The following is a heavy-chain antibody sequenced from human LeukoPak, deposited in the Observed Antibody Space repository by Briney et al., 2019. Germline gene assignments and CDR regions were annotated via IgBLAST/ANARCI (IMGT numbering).Heavy chain of an antibody. Sequence: GGSLRLSCAASEFTFRNYWMSWVRQVPGKGPEWVANIRQDGNEFYYVDSVKGRFTISRDNAKNSLYLQMNSLRVEDTAVYYCARDKVSGAPLLDYWGQGTLVTVSS. CDR2: IRQDGNEF. V-gene: IGHV3-7*01. J-gene: IGHJ4*02. CDR3: ARDKVSGAPLLDY. D-gene: IGHD1-26*01. CDR1: EFTFRNYW.